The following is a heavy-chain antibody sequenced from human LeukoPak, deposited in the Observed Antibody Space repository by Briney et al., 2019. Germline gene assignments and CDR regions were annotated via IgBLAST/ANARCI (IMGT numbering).Heavy chain of an antibody. CDR1: GGTFSSYA. J-gene: IGHJ4*02. D-gene: IGHD2-2*01. CDR2: IIPIFGTA. V-gene: IGHV1-69*05. CDR3: ARVDIVVVPAAISRYFDY. Sequence: SVKVSCKASGGTFSSYAISWVRQAPGHGLEWMGGIIPIFGTANYAQKFQGRVTITTDESTSTAYMELSSLRSEDTAVYYCARVDIVVVPAAISRYFDYWGQGTLVTVSS.